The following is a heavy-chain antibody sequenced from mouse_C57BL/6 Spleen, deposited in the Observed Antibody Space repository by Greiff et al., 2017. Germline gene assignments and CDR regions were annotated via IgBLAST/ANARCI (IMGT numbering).Heavy chain of an antibody. CDR1: GYTFTSYW. CDR2: INPSNGGT. Sequence: QVQLKESGTELVKPGASVKLSCKASGYTFTSYWMHWVKLRPGQGLEWIGNINPSNGGTNYNEKFKSKATLTVDKSSSTAYMQLSSLTSEDSAVYYCARSGYSNYVGFAYWGQGTLVTVSA. J-gene: IGHJ3*01. CDR3: ARSGYSNYVGFAY. D-gene: IGHD2-5*01. V-gene: IGHV1-53*01.